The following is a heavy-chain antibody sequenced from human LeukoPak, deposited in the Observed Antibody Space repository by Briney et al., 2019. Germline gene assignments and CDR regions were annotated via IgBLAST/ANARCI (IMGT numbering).Heavy chain of an antibody. D-gene: IGHD6-19*01. CDR3: ARESGWYANWFDP. Sequence: PSETLSLTCTVSGGSISSYYWSWIRQPPGKGLEWIGYIYYSGSTNYNPSLKSRVTISVDTSKNQFSLKLSSVTAADTAVYYCARESGWYANWFDPWGQGTLVTVSS. CDR1: GGSISSYY. J-gene: IGHJ5*02. V-gene: IGHV4-59*01. CDR2: IYYSGST.